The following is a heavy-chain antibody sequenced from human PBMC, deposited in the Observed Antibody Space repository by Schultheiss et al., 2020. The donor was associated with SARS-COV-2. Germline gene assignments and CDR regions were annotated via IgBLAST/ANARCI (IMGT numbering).Heavy chain of an antibody. CDR2: IYYSGST. Sequence: SETLSLTCTVSGGSISSYYWGWIRQPPGKGLEWIGSIYYSGSTYYNPSLKSRVTISVDTSKNQFSLKLSSVTAADTAVYYCVRGNEPTTVTTFGTNYFDPWGQGTLVTVSS. V-gene: IGHV4-39*02. CDR1: GGSISSYY. CDR3: VRGNEPTTVTTFGTNYFDP. J-gene: IGHJ5*02. D-gene: IGHD4-17*01.